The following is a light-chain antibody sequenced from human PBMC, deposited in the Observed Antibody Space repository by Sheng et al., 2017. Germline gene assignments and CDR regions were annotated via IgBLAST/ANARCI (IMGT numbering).Light chain of an antibody. CDR1: SSDVGGYNY. Sequence: QSALTQPASVSGSPGQSITISCTGTSSDVGGYNYVSWYQQHPGKAPKLMIYDVSNRPSGVSNRFSGSKSGNTASLTISGLQAEDEADYYCCSYAGSSTLFGGGTRLTVI. V-gene: IGLV2-14*03. CDR2: DVS. CDR3: CSYAGSSTL. J-gene: IGLJ3*02.